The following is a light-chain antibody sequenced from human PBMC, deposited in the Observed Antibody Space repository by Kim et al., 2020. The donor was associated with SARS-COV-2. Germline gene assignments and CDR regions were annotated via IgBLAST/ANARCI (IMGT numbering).Light chain of an antibody. CDR2: DTN. CDR1: TGPVTSNQW. J-gene: IGLJ3*02. CDR3: SLNYSGGRM. Sequence: QAVVTKEPSRTVSPGGTVNLTCGSNTGPVTSNQWPYWVQQKPGQVPRTLIYDTNNKHSWTPARFSGSLFGGKAALTLSGAQPDDEADYYCSLNYSGGRMFGGGTQLTVL. V-gene: IGLV7-46*01.